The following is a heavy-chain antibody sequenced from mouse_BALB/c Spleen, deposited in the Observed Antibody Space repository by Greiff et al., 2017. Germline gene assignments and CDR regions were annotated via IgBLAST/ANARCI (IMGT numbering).Heavy chain of an antibody. V-gene: IGHV5-6-3*01. CDR1: GFTFSSYG. J-gene: IGHJ4*01. Sequence: EVKLVESGGGLVQPGGSLKLSCAASGFTFSSYGMSWVRQTPDKRLELVATINSNGGSTYYPDSVKGRFTISRDNAKNTLYLQMSSLKSEDTAMYYCARNRPYAMDYWGQGTSVTVSS. CDR3: ARNRPYAMDY. CDR2: INSNGGST.